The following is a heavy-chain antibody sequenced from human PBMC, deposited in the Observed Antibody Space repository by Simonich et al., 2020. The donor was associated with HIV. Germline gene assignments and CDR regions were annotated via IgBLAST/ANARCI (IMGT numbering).Heavy chain of an antibody. D-gene: IGHD6-13*01. CDR2: INHSGST. CDR1: GGSFSGYY. V-gene: IGHV4-34*01. J-gene: IGHJ1*01. Sequence: QVQLQQWGAGLLTPSETLSLTCAVYGGSFSGYYWSWIRQPPGKGREWIGEINHSGSTNYNPSLKSRVTISGDTSKNQFSLKLSSVTAADTAVYYCARLTAGGLGEYFQHWGQGTLVTVSS. CDR3: ARLTAGGLGEYFQH.